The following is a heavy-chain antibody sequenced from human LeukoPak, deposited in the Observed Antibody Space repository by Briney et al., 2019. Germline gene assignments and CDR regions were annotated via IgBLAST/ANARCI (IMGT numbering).Heavy chain of an antibody. J-gene: IGHJ4*02. Sequence: GGSLRLSCAASGFTFSSYSMNWVRQAPGKGLEWVSSISSSSSYIYYADSVKGRFTISRDNAKNSLYLQMNSLRAEDTAVYYCARGDDSGYYDYFDYWGQGALVTVSS. V-gene: IGHV3-21*01. CDR1: GFTFSSYS. D-gene: IGHD5-12*01. CDR2: ISSSSSYI. CDR3: ARGDDSGYYDYFDY.